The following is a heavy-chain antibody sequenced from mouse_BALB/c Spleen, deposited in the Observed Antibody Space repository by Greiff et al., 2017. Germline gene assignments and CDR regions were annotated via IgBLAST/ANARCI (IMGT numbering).Heavy chain of an antibody. V-gene: IGHV1-18*01. CDR1: GYSFTGYT. CDR3: ASTYYDYDYYAMDY. J-gene: IGHJ4*01. Sequence: EVQLQQSGPELVKPGASMKISCKASGYSFTGYTMNWVKQSHGKNLEWIGLINPYNGGTSYNQKFKGKATLTVDKSSSTAYMELLSLTSEDSAVYYCASTYYDYDYYAMDYWGQGTSVTVSS. CDR2: INPYNGGT. D-gene: IGHD2-4*01.